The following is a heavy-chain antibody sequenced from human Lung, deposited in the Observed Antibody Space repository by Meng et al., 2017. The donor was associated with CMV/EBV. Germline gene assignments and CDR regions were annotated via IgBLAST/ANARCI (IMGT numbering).Heavy chain of an antibody. Sequence: LXXTVSGGSVSSGSFYWSWIRQPPGEGLEWIGFVYYSGSTNHNPALKSRVTMSIDTSKNQFSLKLSSVTAADTAMYYCARVSQNIAAAGISAFDIWGQGTXVTVSS. CDR2: VYYSGST. V-gene: IGHV4-61*01. D-gene: IGHD6-13*01. CDR1: GGSVSSGSFY. J-gene: IGHJ3*02. CDR3: ARVSQNIAAAGISAFDI.